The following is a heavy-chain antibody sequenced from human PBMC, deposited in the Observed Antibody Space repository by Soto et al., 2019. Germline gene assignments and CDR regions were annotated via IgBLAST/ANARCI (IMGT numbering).Heavy chain of an antibody. D-gene: IGHD6-13*01. Sequence: QVQLVESGGGVVQPGRSLRLSCAASGFTFSSYGMHWVRQAPGKGLEWVAVIWYDGSNKYYADSVKGRFTISRDNSKNTVELQMNSLRGEDTAVYYCARWGIAAGDYWGQGTLVTVSS. CDR3: ARWGIAAGDY. CDR2: IWYDGSNK. CDR1: GFTFSSYG. J-gene: IGHJ4*02. V-gene: IGHV3-33*01.